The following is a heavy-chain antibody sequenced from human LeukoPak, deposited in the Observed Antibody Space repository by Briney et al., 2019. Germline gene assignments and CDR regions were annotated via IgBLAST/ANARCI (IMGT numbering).Heavy chain of an antibody. CDR2: ISGSSGST. CDR3: AREGWFGESSLDY. Sequence: PGGSLRLSCAASGFTFSSYAMSWVRQVPGKGLEWVSAISGSSGSTFYADSVRGRFTISRENSKNTLYVQMNSLRAEDTAVYYCAREGWFGESSLDYWGQGTLVTVSS. D-gene: IGHD3-10*01. J-gene: IGHJ4*02. CDR1: GFTFSSYA. V-gene: IGHV3-23*01.